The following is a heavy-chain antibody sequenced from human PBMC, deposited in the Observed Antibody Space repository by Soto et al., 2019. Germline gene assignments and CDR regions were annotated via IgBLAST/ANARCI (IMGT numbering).Heavy chain of an antibody. D-gene: IGHD3-22*01. CDR2: IWYDGSNK. CDR1: GFTFSSYG. Sequence: GGSLRLSCAASGFTFSSYGMHWVRQAPGKWLEWVAVIWYDGSNKYYADSVKGRFTISRDNSKNTLYLQMNSLRAEDTAVYYCARDYYDSSGYYGLHYYYYYGMDVWGQGXTVTVYS. V-gene: IGHV3-33*01. J-gene: IGHJ6*02. CDR3: ARDYYDSSGYYGLHYYYYYGMDV.